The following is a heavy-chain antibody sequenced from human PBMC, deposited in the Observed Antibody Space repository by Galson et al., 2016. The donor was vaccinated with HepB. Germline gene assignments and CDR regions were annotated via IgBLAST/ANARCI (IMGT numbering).Heavy chain of an antibody. Sequence: SVKVSCKASGGTFSSYAISWVRQAPGQGLEWMGGIIPIFGTANYAQKFQGRVTITAGESTSTAYMELSSLRSEDTAVYYCARFPGILAVSNTGLDYYYYGMEVWGQGTTVSVSS. CDR1: GGTFSSYA. CDR2: IIPIFGTA. V-gene: IGHV1-69*13. D-gene: IGHD5/OR15-5a*01. CDR3: ARFPGILAVSNTGLDYYYYGMEV. J-gene: IGHJ6*02.